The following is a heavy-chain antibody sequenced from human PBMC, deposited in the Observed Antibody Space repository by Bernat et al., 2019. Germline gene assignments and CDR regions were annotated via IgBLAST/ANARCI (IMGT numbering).Heavy chain of an antibody. CDR3: ARIGGGRYCSSTSCYSDDYGDDY. J-gene: IGHJ4*02. CDR2: ISAYNGNT. V-gene: IGHV1-18*01. D-gene: IGHD2-2*01. Sequence: QVQLVQSGAEVKKPGASVKVSCKASGYTFTSYGISWVQQAPGQGLEWMGWISAYNGNTNYAQKLQGRVTMTTDTSTSTAYMELRSLRSDDTAVYYWARIGGGRYCSSTSCYSDDYGDDYWGQGTLVTVSS. CDR1: GYTFTSYG.